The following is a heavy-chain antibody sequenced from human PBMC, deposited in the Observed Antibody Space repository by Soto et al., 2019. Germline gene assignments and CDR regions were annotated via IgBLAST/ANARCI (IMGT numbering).Heavy chain of an antibody. D-gene: IGHD4-17*01. Sequence: GGSLRLSCAASGFTFSSYSMNWVRQAPGKGLEWVSSISSSSSYIYYADSVKGRFTISRDNAKNSLYLQMNSLRAEDTAVYYCARGGRPDYHYNWFDPWGQGTLVTVSS. CDR2: ISSSSSYI. V-gene: IGHV3-21*01. J-gene: IGHJ5*02. CDR3: ARGGRPDYHYNWFDP. CDR1: GFTFSSYS.